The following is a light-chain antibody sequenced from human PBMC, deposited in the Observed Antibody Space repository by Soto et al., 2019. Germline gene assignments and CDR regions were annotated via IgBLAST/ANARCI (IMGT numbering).Light chain of an antibody. CDR2: EVS. Sequence: QSALTQPPSVSGSPGQSVTISCTGTSSDVGSYNRVSWYQQPPGTAPKLMIYEVSNRPSGVSNRFSGSKSGNTASLTISGLQAEDEADYYCSSSTINNTVLFGGGTQLTVL. J-gene: IGLJ2*01. CDR3: SSSTINNTVL. CDR1: SSDVGSYNR. V-gene: IGLV2-18*02.